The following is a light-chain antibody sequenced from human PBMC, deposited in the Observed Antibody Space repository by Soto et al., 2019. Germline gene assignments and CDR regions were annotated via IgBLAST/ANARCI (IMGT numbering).Light chain of an antibody. J-gene: IGLJ2*01. V-gene: IGLV2-8*01. CDR2: EVS. CDR1: SSDVGGYNY. Sequence: QSALTQPPSASGSPRQSVTISCTGTSSDVGGYNYVSWYQQHPGKAPKLMIYEVSKRPSGVPDRFSGSKAGNTASLTVSGLQAEDEADYYCSSYAGSNRAVFGGGTKLTVL. CDR3: SSYAGSNRAV.